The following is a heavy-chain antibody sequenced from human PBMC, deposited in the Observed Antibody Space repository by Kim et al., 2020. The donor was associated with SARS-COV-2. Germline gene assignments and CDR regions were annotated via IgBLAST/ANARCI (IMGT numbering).Heavy chain of an antibody. CDR3: GSFRGYAS. Sequence: ALVKVSCKTSGYSFTSYDINWVRQATGQGLEWMGWVNPNSGNTGYAQNFQGRVTMTRDTSISTAYMELSSLRSEDTAVYYCGSFRGYASWGQGTLVTVSS. CDR2: VNPNSGNT. V-gene: IGHV1-8*01. J-gene: IGHJ4*02. D-gene: IGHD5-12*01. CDR1: GYSFTSYD.